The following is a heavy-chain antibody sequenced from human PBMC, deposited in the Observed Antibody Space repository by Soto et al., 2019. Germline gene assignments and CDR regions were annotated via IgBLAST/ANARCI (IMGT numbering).Heavy chain of an antibody. V-gene: IGHV3-23*01. Sequence: EVQLLESGGGLVQPGGSLRLSCAASGFTFSSYAMSWVRQAPGKGLEWVSAISGSGGSTYYADSVKGRFTISRDNSKNTLYLKMNSLRAEDTAVYYRAKEEGYYYYMDVWGKGTTVTVSS. CDR1: GFTFSSYA. J-gene: IGHJ6*03. CDR3: AKEEGYYYYMDV. CDR2: ISGSGGST.